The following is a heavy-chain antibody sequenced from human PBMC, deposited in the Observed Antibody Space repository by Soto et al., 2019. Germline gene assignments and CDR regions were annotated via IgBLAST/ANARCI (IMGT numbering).Heavy chain of an antibody. J-gene: IGHJ4*02. CDR2: IYYTGTT. D-gene: IGHD1-7*01. CDR1: GGSISSFY. Sequence: SETLSLTCTVSGGSISSFYWNWIRQSPGKGLEWIGYIYYTGTTNYNPSIKGRVTMSLDTSKDQFSLNLTSVTAADTAVYYCARSNWNFPFDYWGQGTLVTVSS. V-gene: IGHV4-59*01. CDR3: ARSNWNFPFDY.